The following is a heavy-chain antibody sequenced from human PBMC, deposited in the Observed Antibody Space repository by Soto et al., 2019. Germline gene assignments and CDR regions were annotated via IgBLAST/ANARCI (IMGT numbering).Heavy chain of an antibody. CDR1: GFTFKNFA. J-gene: IGHJ5*02. CDR2: IGGSGSSA. D-gene: IGHD3-10*01. Sequence: EVQLLEYGGGLVQPGGSLRLSCAASGFTFKNFAVSWVRQAPGKGMEWVSAIGGSGSSANYADSVKGRFTVSRDDSKSTLYLQMSGLRVDDTALYYCANDAVAYNGEWDGFDLWGQVTLVTVSS. CDR3: ANDAVAYNGEWDGFDL. V-gene: IGHV3-23*01.